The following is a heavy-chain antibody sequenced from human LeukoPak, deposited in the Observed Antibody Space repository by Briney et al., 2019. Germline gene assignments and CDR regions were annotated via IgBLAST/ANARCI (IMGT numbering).Heavy chain of an antibody. CDR1: GYSISNGYY. CDR2: IYHSGST. V-gene: IGHV4-38-2*01. D-gene: IGHD6-19*01. J-gene: IGHJ4*02. Sequence: SETLSLTCAVSGYSISNGYYWGWIRQPPGKGLEWIGSIYHSGSTYYNPSLKSRVTISVDTSKNQFSLKLSSVTAADTAVYYCARRLIAVADPFDYWGQGTLVTVSS. CDR3: ARRLIAVADPFDY.